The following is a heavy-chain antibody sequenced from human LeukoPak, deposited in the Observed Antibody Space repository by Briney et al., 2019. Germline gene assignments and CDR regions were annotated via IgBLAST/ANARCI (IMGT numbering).Heavy chain of an antibody. D-gene: IGHD6-13*01. CDR3: ARGYTSRLIHY. J-gene: IGHJ4*02. CDR1: SGSISGYY. Sequence: SETLSLTCTVSSGSISGYYWNRIRQPPGKGLEWIGYIYYSGSTNYNPSLQSRVTISVDTSKNQFSLKLNSVTAADTAVYFCARGYTSRLIHYWGQGNLVTVSS. V-gene: IGHV4-59*01. CDR2: IYYSGST.